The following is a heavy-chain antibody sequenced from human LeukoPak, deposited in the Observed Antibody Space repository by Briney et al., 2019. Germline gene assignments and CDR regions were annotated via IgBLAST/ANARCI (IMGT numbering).Heavy chain of an antibody. CDR2: ISYDGSNK. J-gene: IGHJ4*02. Sequence: GGSLRLSCAASGFTFSGYAIHWVRQAPGKGLEWVALISYDGSNKYYADSVKGRFTISRDNSKNTLYLQMSSLRTEDTAVYYCAKSYSGSYYVIDYWGQGTLVTVS. D-gene: IGHD1-26*01. CDR1: GFTFSGYA. V-gene: IGHV3-30-3*02. CDR3: AKSYSGSYYVIDY.